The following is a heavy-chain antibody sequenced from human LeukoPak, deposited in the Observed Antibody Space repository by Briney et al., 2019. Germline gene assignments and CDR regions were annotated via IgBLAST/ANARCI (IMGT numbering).Heavy chain of an antibody. CDR3: ARELPRGYYGMDV. D-gene: IGHD3-10*01. J-gene: IGHJ6*02. Sequence: PGGSLRLSCAASGFSFNTYAMNWVRQAPGKGLEWISYSSSGGSTIYYADSVRGRFTISRDNARKSLYLQMNSLRAEDTAVYYCARELPRGYYGMDVWGQGTTVTVSS. CDR2: SSSGGSTI. CDR1: GFSFNTYA. V-gene: IGHV3-48*01.